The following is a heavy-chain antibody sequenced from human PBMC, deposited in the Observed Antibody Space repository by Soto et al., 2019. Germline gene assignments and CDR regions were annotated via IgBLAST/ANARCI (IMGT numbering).Heavy chain of an antibody. D-gene: IGHD4-4*01. CDR1: GLRFSNYA. CDR3: ARDRDSSYFPPPYYFDS. J-gene: IGHJ4*02. Sequence: EAQLLESGGGLVQPGGSLRLSCAASGLRFSNYAMTWVRQAPGKGLEWVSIISASGYSAYYGGAVKGRFTTSRDNSRSTLYLQMNGLRAEDTAVYSCARDRDSSYFPPPYYFDSWGQGTLVTVSS. CDR2: ISASGYSA. V-gene: IGHV3-23*01.